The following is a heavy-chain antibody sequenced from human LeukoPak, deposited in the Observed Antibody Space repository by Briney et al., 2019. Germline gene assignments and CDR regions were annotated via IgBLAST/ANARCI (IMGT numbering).Heavy chain of an antibody. CDR2: ISSSGSFI. CDR1: GFTFSSYS. V-gene: IGHV3-21*01. D-gene: IGHD2-2*01. Sequence: GGSLRLSCAASGFTFSSYSMNWVRQAPGEGLEWVSSISSSGSFIYYADSVKGRFTISRDNARNSLFLQMNSLRAEDTAVYYCAGDLRCCSSASCSENGAFDIWGQGTMVTVSS. J-gene: IGHJ3*02. CDR3: AGDLRCCSSASCSENGAFDI.